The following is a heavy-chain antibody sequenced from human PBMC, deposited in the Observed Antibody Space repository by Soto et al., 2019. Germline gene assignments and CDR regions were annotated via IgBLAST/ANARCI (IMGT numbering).Heavy chain of an antibody. Sequence: VKVSCKASGYTFTSYDINWVRQATGQGLEWMGWMNPNSGNTGYAQKFQGRVTMTRHTSISTAYMELTSLMSEDTAVYYCARGRGSGWTVTTLDSWGQGTQVTVSS. V-gene: IGHV1-8*01. CDR2: MNPNSGNT. J-gene: IGHJ4*02. D-gene: IGHD6-19*01. CDR1: GYTFTSYD. CDR3: ARGRGSGWTVTTLDS.